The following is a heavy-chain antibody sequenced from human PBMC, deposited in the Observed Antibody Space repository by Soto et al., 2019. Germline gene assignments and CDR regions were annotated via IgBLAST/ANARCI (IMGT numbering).Heavy chain of an antibody. Sequence: PGESLQISCKGSGYSFTNYWISWVRQMPGIGLEWIGRIDPSDSYIKYSPSFQGHVTISADNSISTAYLQWSSLKASDTAMYYCARHDCSSTRCYNFGMEVWGKGTKVTVSS. CDR1: GYSFTNYW. CDR3: ARHDCSSTRCYNFGMEV. D-gene: IGHD2-2*02. V-gene: IGHV5-10-1*01. CDR2: IDPSDSYI. J-gene: IGHJ6*04.